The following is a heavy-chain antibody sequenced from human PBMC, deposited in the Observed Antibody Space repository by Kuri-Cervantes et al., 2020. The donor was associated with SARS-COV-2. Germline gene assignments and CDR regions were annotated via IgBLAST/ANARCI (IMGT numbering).Heavy chain of an antibody. CDR3: ARPGGFLDV. D-gene: IGHD4-23*01. CDR1: GGSISSGSYY. CDR2: INHSGST. V-gene: IGHV4-39*07. Sequence: GSLRLSCTVSGGSISSGSYYWSWIRQPPGKGLEWIGEINHSGSTNYNPSLKSRVTISVDTSKNQFSLKLSSVTAADTAVYYCARPGGFLDVWGKETTVTVSS. J-gene: IGHJ6*04.